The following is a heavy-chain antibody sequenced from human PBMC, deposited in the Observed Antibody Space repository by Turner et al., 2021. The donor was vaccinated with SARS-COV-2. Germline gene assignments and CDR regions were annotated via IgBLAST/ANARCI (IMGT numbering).Heavy chain of an antibody. D-gene: IGHD2-2*01. J-gene: IGHJ6*02. Sequence: EVQLVESGGGLVQPGGSLRLSCAASGFAFSSYFMNWVRQAPGKGLEWVSYISSSSSYIYYADSVKGRFTISRDNAKNSLYLQMNSLRAEDTAVYYCARDHRPVVVPAAKRAGSYYYGMDVWGQGTTVTVSS. CDR3: ARDHRPVVVPAAKRAGSYYYGMDV. V-gene: IGHV3-21*05. CDR1: GFAFSSYF. CDR2: ISSSSSYI.